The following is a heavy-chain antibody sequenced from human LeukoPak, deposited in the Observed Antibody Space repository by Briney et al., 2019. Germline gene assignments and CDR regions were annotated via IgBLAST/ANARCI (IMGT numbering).Heavy chain of an antibody. CDR2: IIPILGIA. V-gene: IGHV1-69*04. CDR1: GGTFSSNA. Sequence: SVKVSCKASGGTFSSNAISWVRQAPGQGLEWMGRIIPILGIANYAQKFQGRVTITADKSTSTAYMELSSLRSEDTAVYYCARDRPLLRFLTPVSGGHLYGMDVWGQGTTVTVSS. D-gene: IGHD3-3*01. J-gene: IGHJ6*02. CDR3: ARDRPLLRFLTPVSGGHLYGMDV.